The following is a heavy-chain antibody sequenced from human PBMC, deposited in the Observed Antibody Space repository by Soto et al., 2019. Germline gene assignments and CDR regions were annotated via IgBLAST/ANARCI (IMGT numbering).Heavy chain of an antibody. D-gene: IGHD1-7*01. Sequence: PSETLSLTGAVSGGSFTSNNWWTWVRQPPGQGLEWIGEIYRTGSTNYNPSLKSRVTISLDKSENQFSLKVTSLTAADTAVYYCASRDPGTSVDYWGQGTLVTV. CDR2: IYRTGST. J-gene: IGHJ4*02. V-gene: IGHV4-4*02. CDR1: GGSFTSNNW. CDR3: ASRDPGTSVDY.